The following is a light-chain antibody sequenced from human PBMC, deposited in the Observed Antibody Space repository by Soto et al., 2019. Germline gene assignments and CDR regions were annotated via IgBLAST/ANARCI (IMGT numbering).Light chain of an antibody. CDR3: QHYNNWPPYT. CDR1: QRISSN. CDR2: GAS. Sequence: EIVMTQSPDTLSVSPGERATLSCRASQRISSNLAWYQQKPGQAPRLLIYGASTRATGVPARSSGSGSETDFTLTISNLQSEDCAVYYCQHYNNWPPYTFGQGTKVEIK. J-gene: IGKJ2*01. V-gene: IGKV3D-15*01.